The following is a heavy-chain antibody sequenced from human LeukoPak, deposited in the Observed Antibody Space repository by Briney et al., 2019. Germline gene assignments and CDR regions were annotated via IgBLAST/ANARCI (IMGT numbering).Heavy chain of an antibody. CDR2: IVRSGDTT. D-gene: IGHD3-10*01. CDR3: AKDAVAPGSSGDFFDY. V-gene: IGHV3-23*01. CDR1: GFAFSSFA. J-gene: IGHJ4*02. Sequence: GGSLRLSCAASGFAFSSFAMTWVRQAPGKGLEWVSTIVRSGDTTYYTDSVKGRFTVSRDNSKNSLYLQMNSPRAKDTAVYYCAKDAVAPGSSGDFFDYWGLGTLVTVSS.